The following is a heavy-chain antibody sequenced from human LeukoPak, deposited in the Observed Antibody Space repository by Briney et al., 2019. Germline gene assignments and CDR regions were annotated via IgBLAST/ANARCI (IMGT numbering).Heavy chain of an antibody. V-gene: IGHV3-21*01. Sequence: GGSLRLSCAASGFTFSRYSMNWVRQAPGKGLEWVSSISISSNYIYYADSVKGRFTISRDNAKNSLYLQVNSLRAEDTAVYYCARGPLPDYWGQGTLVTVSS. CDR2: ISISSNYI. CDR1: GFTFSRYS. CDR3: ARGPLPDY. J-gene: IGHJ4*02.